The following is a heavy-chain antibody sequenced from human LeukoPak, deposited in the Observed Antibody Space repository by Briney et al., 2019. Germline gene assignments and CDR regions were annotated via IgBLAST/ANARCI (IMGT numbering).Heavy chain of an antibody. CDR2: IYPTGST. D-gene: IGHD1-26*01. Sequence: SETLSLTCTVSGGSISSGSHYWSWIRQPAGKGLEWIGRIYPTGSTHYNPSLKSRVTISVDTSKNQFSLKLSSVTAADTAVYYCARRAIVGATYDYWGQGTLVTVSS. J-gene: IGHJ4*02. CDR1: GGSISSGSHY. CDR3: ARRAIVGATYDY. V-gene: IGHV4-61*02.